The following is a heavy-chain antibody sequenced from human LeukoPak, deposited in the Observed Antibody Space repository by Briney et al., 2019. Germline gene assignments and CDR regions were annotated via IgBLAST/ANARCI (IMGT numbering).Heavy chain of an antibody. J-gene: IGHJ4*02. D-gene: IGHD5-24*01. CDR2: IYTSGST. Sequence: SETLSLTCTVSGGSISSGSYYWSWIRQPAGKGLEWIGRIYTSGSTNYNPSLKSRVTISVDTSKNQFTLKLSSVTAADTAVYYGARDAFYGDGYKFDYWGQGTLVTVSS. CDR1: GGSISSGSYY. CDR3: ARDAFYGDGYKFDY. V-gene: IGHV4-61*02.